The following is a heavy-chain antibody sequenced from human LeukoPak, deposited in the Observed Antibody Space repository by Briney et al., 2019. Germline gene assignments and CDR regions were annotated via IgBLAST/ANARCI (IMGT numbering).Heavy chain of an antibody. V-gene: IGHV4-39*01. CDR2: IYHSGST. J-gene: IGHJ5*02. CDR3: ARHWPKWELDP. Sequence: SETLSLTCTVSGGSVSSSSYYWGWIRQPPGKGLEWIGSIYHSGSTYYNPSLKSRVTISVDTSKNQFSLKLSSVTAADTAVYYCARHWPKWELDPWGQGTLVTVSS. D-gene: IGHD1-26*01. CDR1: GGSVSSSSYY.